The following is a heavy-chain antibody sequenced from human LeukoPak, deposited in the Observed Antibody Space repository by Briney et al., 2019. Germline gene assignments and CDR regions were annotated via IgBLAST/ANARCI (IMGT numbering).Heavy chain of an antibody. CDR3: ARDGTNDYGDYTYYNYYGMDV. CDR2: ISSSGSTI. Sequence: GGSLRLSCAASGFTFSSYSMNWVRQAPGKGLEWVSSISSSGSTIYYADSVKGRFTISRDNAKNSLYLQMNSLRAEDTAVYYCARDGTNDYGDYTYYNYYGMDVWGQGTTVTVSS. V-gene: IGHV3-48*04. CDR1: GFTFSSYS. J-gene: IGHJ6*02. D-gene: IGHD4-17*01.